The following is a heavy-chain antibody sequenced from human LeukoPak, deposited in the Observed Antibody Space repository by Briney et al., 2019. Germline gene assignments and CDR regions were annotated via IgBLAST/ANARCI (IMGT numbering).Heavy chain of an antibody. CDR2: INSDGSST. CDR1: GFSFSAYA. D-gene: IGHD5-18*01. Sequence: RGSLRLSCAASGFSFSAYAMSWVRQAPGKGLVWVSRINSDGSSTSYADSVKGRFTISRDNAKNTLYLQMNSLRAEDTAVYYCARERYSYGFDYWGQGTLVTVSS. CDR3: ARERYSYGFDY. V-gene: IGHV3-74*01. J-gene: IGHJ4*02.